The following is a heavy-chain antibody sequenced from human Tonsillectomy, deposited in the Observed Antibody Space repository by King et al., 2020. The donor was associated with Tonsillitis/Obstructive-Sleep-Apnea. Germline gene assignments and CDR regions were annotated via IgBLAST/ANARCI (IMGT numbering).Heavy chain of an antibody. CDR3: ARGACTSCYKYYGIDV. CDR1: GGTFSSYV. CDR2: IIPIFGIT. D-gene: IGHD2-2*02. V-gene: IGHV1-69*17. J-gene: IGHJ6*02. Sequence: HVQLVESGAEVKKPGSSVKVSCKTSGGTFSSYVISWVRQAPGQGLEWMGGIIPIFGITNYAQKFQGRVTINADKSTSTAYMELSSLKSEDTAVYYCARGACTSCYKYYGIDVWGQGTTVTVSS.